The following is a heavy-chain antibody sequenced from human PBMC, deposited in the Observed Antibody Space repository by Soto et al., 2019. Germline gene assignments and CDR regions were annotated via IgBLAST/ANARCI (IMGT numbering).Heavy chain of an antibody. V-gene: IGHV1-3*01. CDR2: INAGNGNT. D-gene: IGHD3-3*01. J-gene: IGHJ4*02. CDR3: ARGGYDFWSGYIPPLDY. Sequence: ASVKVSCKASGYTFTSYAMHWVRQAPGQRLEWMEWINAGNGNTKYSQKFQGRVTITRDTSASTAYMELSSLRSEDTAVYYCARGGYDFWSGYIPPLDYWGQGTLVTVSS. CDR1: GYTFTSYA.